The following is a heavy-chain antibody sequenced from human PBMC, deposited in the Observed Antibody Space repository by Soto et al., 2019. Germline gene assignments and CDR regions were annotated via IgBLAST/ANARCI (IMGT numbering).Heavy chain of an antibody. CDR3: VRGSSSYRLDS. J-gene: IGHJ4*02. D-gene: IGHD6-13*01. CDR1: GGSISSGTYF. V-gene: IGHV4-31*03. Sequence: SETLSLTCTVSGGSISSGTYFWTWIRQHPGKGLEWIGYIYYSGSTYYNPSLKSRFSISADTSKNHFSLKLSSVTAADTAVHYCVRGSSSYRLDSWGQGTLVTVSS. CDR2: IYYSGST.